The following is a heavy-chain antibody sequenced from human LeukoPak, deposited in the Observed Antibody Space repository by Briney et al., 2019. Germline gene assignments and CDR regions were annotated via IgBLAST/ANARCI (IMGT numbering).Heavy chain of an antibody. V-gene: IGHV3-48*02. CDR3: ARGKGYSGYDYGDFDY. Sequence: GGSLRLSCAASGFTFSSYSMNWVRQAPGKGLEWVSYIISSSSTKYYTDSVKGRFTTSRDNAKNSLYLQMNSLRDEDTAVYYCARGKGYSGYDYGDFDYWGQGTLVTVSS. D-gene: IGHD5-12*01. CDR2: IISSSSTK. J-gene: IGHJ4*02. CDR1: GFTFSSYS.